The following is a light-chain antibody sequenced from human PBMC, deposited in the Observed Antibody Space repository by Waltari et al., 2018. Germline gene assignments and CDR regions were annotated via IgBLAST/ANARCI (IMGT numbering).Light chain of an antibody. CDR1: SNNVGNQG. V-gene: IGLV10-54*04. Sequence: QAGLAQPPSVSKALRQTATLTCTGNSNNVGNQGAAWLQQHQGNPPKLLFSRSDNRPSGNSEEFSTSRSGNTASLTITGLLPEDEADYYCSAWDNNLNVWVFGGGTKLTVL. J-gene: IGLJ3*02. CDR3: SAWDNNLNVWV. CDR2: RSD.